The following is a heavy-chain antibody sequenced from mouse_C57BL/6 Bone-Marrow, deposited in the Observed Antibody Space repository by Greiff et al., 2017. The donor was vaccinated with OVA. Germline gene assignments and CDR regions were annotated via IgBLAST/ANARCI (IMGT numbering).Heavy chain of an antibody. J-gene: IGHJ4*01. CDR1: GFNIKDYY. CDR2: IDPEDGVT. CDR3: AFITTVVGAMDY. D-gene: IGHD1-1*01. Sequence: VQLQQSGAELVKPGASVKLSCTASGFNIKDYYMHWVKQRTEQGLEWIGRIDPEDGVTKYAPKFQGKATITADTSSNTAYLQLSSLTSEDTAVYYCAFITTVVGAMDYWGQGTSVTVSS. V-gene: IGHV14-2*01.